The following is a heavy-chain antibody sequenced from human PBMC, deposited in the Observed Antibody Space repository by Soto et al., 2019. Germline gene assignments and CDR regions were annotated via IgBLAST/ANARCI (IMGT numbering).Heavy chain of an antibody. V-gene: IGHV4-39*01. J-gene: IGHJ6*02. D-gene: IGHD4-4*01. CDR3: ARRTTVSYGMDV. CDR2: IYYSGST. Sequence: SETLSLTCTVSGGSISSSSYYWGWIRQPPGKGLEWIGSIYYSGSTYYNPSLKSRVTISVDTSKNQFSLKLSSVTAADTAVYYCARRTTVSYGMDVWGQGTTVTVS. CDR1: GGSISSSSYY.